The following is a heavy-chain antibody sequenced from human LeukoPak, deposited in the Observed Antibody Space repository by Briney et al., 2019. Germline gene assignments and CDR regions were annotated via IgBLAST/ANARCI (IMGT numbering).Heavy chain of an antibody. CDR3: ARERAARPSVWFDP. D-gene: IGHD6-6*01. Sequence: GGSLRLSCVVSGLTYSDSYMSWIRQAPGKGLEWISYISESGSYTNYADSVRDRFAISRDNAKNSLYLQMNSLRAEDTAVYYCARERAARPSVWFDPWGQGTLVTVSS. CDR1: GLTYSDSY. CDR2: ISESGSYT. J-gene: IGHJ5*02. V-gene: IGHV3-11*05.